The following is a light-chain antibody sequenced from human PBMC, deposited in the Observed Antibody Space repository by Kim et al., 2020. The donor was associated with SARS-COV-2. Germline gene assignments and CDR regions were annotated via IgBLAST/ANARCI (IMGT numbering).Light chain of an antibody. CDR1: QSIRSW. CDR3: QQYNRYSWT. CDR2: KAS. J-gene: IGKJ1*01. Sequence: ASLGDRVTITCRASQSIRSWLAWYQHKPGEAPKLLIYKASSLESGVPSRFSGSVSGTEFTLTIRSLQPDYFATYYCQQYNRYSWTFGQGTKVDIK. V-gene: IGKV1-5*03.